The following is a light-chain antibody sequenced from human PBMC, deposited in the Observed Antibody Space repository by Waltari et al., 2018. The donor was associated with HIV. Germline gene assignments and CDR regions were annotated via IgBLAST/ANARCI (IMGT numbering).Light chain of an antibody. J-gene: IGLJ2*01. CDR2: EVS. CDR1: SSDIGLYNF. Sequence: QSALTQPPSASGSPGQSVTISCAGTSSDIGLYNFVSWYQHHPGKAPKLMISEVSRRPSGVPARFSGSKSCNTASLTVSGLQAEDEAAYYCFSYAGNNYLLFGGGTKLTVL. V-gene: IGLV2-8*01. CDR3: FSYAGNNYLL.